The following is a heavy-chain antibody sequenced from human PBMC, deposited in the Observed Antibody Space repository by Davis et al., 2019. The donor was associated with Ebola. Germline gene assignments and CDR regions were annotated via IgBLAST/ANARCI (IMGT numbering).Heavy chain of an antibody. J-gene: IGHJ6*02. V-gene: IGHV3-9*01. CDR1: GFTFADYA. CDR2: ISWNSGSI. D-gene: IGHD3-10*01. CDR3: AKDAFRGYYYYYGMDV. Sequence: GGSLRLSCAASGFTFADYAMHWVRQAPGKGLEWVSGISWNSGSIGYADSVKGRFTISRDNAKNSLYLQMNSLRAEDTAVYYCAKDAFRGYYYYYGMDVWGQGTTVTVSS.